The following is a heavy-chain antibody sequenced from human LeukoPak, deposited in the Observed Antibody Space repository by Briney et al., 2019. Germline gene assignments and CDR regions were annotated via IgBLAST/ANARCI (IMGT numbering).Heavy chain of an antibody. V-gene: IGHV3-48*03. CDR1: GFTFSSYE. Sequence: PGGSLRLSXAASGFTFSSYEMNWVRQAPGKGLEWVSYISSSGSTIYYADSVKGRFTISRDNAKNSLYLQMNSLRAEDTAVYYCARDPYYGDYVVWGQRTLVTVSS. CDR3: ARDPYYGDYVV. D-gene: IGHD4-17*01. J-gene: IGHJ4*02. CDR2: ISSSGSTI.